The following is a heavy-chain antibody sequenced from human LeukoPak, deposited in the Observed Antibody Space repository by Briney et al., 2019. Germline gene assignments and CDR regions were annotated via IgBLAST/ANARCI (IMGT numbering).Heavy chain of an antibody. D-gene: IGHD5-18*01. Sequence: GGSLRLSCAASGFTVSSNYMGWVRQAPGKGLEWVSVIYSGGSTYYADSVKGRFTISRDNFKNTLYLQMNSLRAEDTAVYYCAREIIQLPGYFDYWGQGTLVTVSS. CDR2: IYSGGST. J-gene: IGHJ4*02. CDR1: GFTVSSNY. CDR3: AREIIQLPGYFDY. V-gene: IGHV3-53*01.